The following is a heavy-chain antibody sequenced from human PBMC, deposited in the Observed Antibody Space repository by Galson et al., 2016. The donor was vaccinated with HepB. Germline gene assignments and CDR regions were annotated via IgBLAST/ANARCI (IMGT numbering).Heavy chain of an antibody. D-gene: IGHD6-19*01. J-gene: IGHJ4*02. V-gene: IGHV4-4*01. Sequence: ETLSLTCTVSGGSISNDNWWSWVRQSPGKGLEWIGEIYRRGSTHYNPSLKSRATISVDKSNNRFSLRLNSVSAADTAIYFCASNGWYCLDYWGQGTLVTVPS. CDR3: ASNGWYCLDY. CDR1: GGSISNDNW. CDR2: IYRRGST.